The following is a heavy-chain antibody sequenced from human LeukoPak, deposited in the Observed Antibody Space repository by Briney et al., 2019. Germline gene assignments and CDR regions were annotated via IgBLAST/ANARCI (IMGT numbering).Heavy chain of an antibody. CDR3: ARHASITMIVVVNPYFDY. CDR2: INHSGST. CDR1: GGSFSGYY. J-gene: IGHJ4*02. D-gene: IGHD3-22*01. Sequence: SETLSLTCAVYGGSFSGYYWSWIRQPPGKGLEWTGEINHSGSTNYNPSLKSRVTISVDTSKNQFSLKLSSVTAADTAVYYCARHASITMIVVVNPYFDYWGQGTLVTVSS. V-gene: IGHV4-34*01.